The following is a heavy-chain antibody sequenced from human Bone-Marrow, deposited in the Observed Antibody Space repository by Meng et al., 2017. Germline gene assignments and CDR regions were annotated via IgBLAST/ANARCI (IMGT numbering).Heavy chain of an antibody. V-gene: IGHV4-34*01. CDR2: INHSGST. Sequence: QVQLQQGGAGLLKPSETLSLTCAVYGGSFSGYYWSWIRQPPGKGLEWIGEINHSGSTNYNPSLKSRVTISVDTSKNQFSLKLSSVTAADTAVYYCARVGVVVITPNWFDPWGQGTLVTVSS. D-gene: IGHD3-22*01. CDR3: ARVGVVVITPNWFDP. CDR1: GGSFSGYY. J-gene: IGHJ5*02.